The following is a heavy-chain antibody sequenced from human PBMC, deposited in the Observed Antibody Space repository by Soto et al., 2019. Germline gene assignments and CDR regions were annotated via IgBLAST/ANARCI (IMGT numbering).Heavy chain of an antibody. J-gene: IGHJ4*02. CDR2: IYYSGST. Sequence: PSETLSLTCTVSGGSISSYYWSWIRQPPGKGLEWIGYIYYSGSTNYNPSLKSRVTISVDTSKNQFSLKLSSVTAADTAVYYCARHGRAARSLPDYWGQGTLVTVSS. V-gene: IGHV4-59*08. CDR3: ARHGRAARSLPDY. D-gene: IGHD6-6*01. CDR1: GGSISSYY.